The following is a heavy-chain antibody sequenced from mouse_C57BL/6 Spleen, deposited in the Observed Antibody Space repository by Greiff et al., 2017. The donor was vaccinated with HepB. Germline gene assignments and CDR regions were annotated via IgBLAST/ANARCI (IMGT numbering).Heavy chain of an antibody. D-gene: IGHD1-1*01. J-gene: IGHJ2*01. Sequence: EVKLVESGGGLVKPGGSLKLSCAASGFTFSSYAMSWVRQTPEKRLEWVATISDGGSYTYYPDNVKGRFTISRDNAKNNLYLQMSHLKSEDTAMYYCARSITTVENYFDYWGQGPTLTVSS. CDR1: GFTFSSYA. V-gene: IGHV5-4*03. CDR3: ARSITTVENYFDY. CDR2: ISDGGSYT.